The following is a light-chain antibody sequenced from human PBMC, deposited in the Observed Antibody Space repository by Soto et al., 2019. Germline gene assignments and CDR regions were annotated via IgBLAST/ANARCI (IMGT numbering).Light chain of an antibody. Sequence: EIVLTQSPGTLSLSPGERATLSCRASQSVSSSYLAWYQQKPGQAPRLLIYGASSRATGIPDRFSGSGSGTDFTLTISMLEPEDLAVYYCQQYGSSPTFGGGTMVEIK. J-gene: IGKJ4*01. CDR1: QSVSSSY. CDR2: GAS. CDR3: QQYGSSPT. V-gene: IGKV3-20*01.